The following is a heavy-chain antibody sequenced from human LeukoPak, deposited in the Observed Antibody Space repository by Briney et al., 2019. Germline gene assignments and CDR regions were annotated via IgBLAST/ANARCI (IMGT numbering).Heavy chain of an antibody. V-gene: IGHV1-2*02. CDR3: ARDFIAVAGPAYYFDY. D-gene: IGHD6-19*01. CDR1: KYRFTGYY. Sequence: ASVKVSCKASKYRFTGYYIHWVRQAPGQGLEWMGWVNPNTGGTKYGQKFQGRVTMTRDTSISTAYMELSRLRSDDTAVYYCARDFIAVAGPAYYFDYWGQGTLVTVSS. CDR2: VNPNTGGT. J-gene: IGHJ4*02.